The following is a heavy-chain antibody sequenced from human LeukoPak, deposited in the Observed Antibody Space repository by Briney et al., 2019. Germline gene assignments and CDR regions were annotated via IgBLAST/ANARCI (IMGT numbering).Heavy chain of an antibody. J-gene: IGHJ1*01. V-gene: IGHV1-2*02. Sequence: ASVKVSCKASGYTFTGYYMHWVRQAPGQGLEWMGWINPNSGGTNYAQKFQGRVTMTRDTSISTAYMGLSRLRSDDTAVYYCARPAYYYDSSGYTEYFQHWGQGTLVTVSS. CDR1: GYTFTGYY. CDR2: INPNSGGT. D-gene: IGHD3-22*01. CDR3: ARPAYYYDSSGYTEYFQH.